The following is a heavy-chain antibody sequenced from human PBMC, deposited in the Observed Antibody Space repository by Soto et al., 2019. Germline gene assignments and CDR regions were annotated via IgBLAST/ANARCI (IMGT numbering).Heavy chain of an antibody. CDR2: IHPSGQPI. D-gene: IGHD1-26*01. J-gene: IGHJ3*01. CDR3: ARRASR. V-gene: IGHV3-48*03. CDR1: GFTFSSYE. Sequence: GGSLRLSCAASGFTFSSYEMNWVRQAPGKGLEWVSYIHPSGQPIFYADSVKGRFTISRDNAKNSLYLQMSSLRAEDSAVYYRARRASRWGQGTMVTVSS.